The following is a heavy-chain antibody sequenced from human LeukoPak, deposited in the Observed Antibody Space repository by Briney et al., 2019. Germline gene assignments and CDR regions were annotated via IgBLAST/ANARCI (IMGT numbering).Heavy chain of an antibody. CDR1: GGSFSGYY. D-gene: IGHD2-15*01. J-gene: IGHJ6*02. CDR3: ARYTGYCSGGSCYYYYYGMDV. Sequence: SETLSLTCAVYGGSFSGYYWSWIRQPPGKGLEWIGEINHSGSTNYNPSLKSRVTISVDTSKNQFSLKLSSVTAADTAVYCCARYTGYCSGGSCYYYYYGMDVWGQGTTVTVSS. CDR2: INHSGST. V-gene: IGHV4-34*01.